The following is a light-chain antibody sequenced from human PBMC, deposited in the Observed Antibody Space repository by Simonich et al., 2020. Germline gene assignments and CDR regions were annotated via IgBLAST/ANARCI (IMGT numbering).Light chain of an antibody. V-gene: IGLV3-9*01. J-gene: IGLJ2*01. CDR2: RDS. Sequence: SYVLTQPPSVSVAPGKTARITCGGNNIGSKNVHWYQQKPGQAPVLGIYRDSNRPSGIPERFSGSNSGNTATLTISRAQAGDEADYYCQVWDSSTVVFGGGTKLTVL. CDR3: QVWDSSTVV. CDR1: NIGSKN.